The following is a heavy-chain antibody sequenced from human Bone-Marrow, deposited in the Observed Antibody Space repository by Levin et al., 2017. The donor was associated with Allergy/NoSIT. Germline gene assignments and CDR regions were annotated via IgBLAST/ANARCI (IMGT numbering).Heavy chain of an antibody. V-gene: IGHV3-7*02. CDR3: ARNGAWSFEF. J-gene: IGHJ4*02. CDR1: GFTFSGYW. CDR2: INRDGGDG. Sequence: GESLKISCASSGFTFSGYWMAWVRQAPGKGLEWVANINRDGGDGYYVDSVKGRFTISRDNARNSLDLQMDSLRVEDTAVYYCARNGAWSFEFWGQGTLVTVSS. D-gene: IGHD2-8*01.